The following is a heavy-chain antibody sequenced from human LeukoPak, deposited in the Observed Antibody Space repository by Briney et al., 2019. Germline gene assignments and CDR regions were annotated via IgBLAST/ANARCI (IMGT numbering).Heavy chain of an antibody. CDR2: TYYTGST. D-gene: IGHD3-9*01. J-gene: IGHJ4*02. CDR3: ARLSKGRYFDYTFDY. V-gene: IGHV4-39*01. CDR1: GGSVSSSLNY. Sequence: PSETLSLTCTVSGGSVSSSLNYWGWIRQPPGKGLEWIGNTYYTGSTYSNPTLKSRVTMSVDTSKNQFSLKLNSVTAADTAVYYCARLSKGRYFDYTFDYWGQGTLLTVSS.